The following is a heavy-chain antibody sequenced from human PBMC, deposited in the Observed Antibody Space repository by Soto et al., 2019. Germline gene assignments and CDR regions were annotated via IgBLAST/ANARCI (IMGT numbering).Heavy chain of an antibody. CDR2: IYHSGST. J-gene: IGHJ5*02. V-gene: IGHV4-4*02. CDR1: GGSISSSNW. Sequence: SETLSLTCAVSGGSISSSNWWSWVRQPPGKGLEWIGEIYHSGSTNYNPSLKSRVTISGDKSKNQFSLKLSSVTAADTAVYYCAREDSSSSGWFDPWGQGTLVTVSS. CDR3: AREDSSSSGWFDP. D-gene: IGHD6-6*01.